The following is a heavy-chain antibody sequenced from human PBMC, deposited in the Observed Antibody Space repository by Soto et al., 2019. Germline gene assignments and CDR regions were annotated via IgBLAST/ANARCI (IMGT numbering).Heavy chain of an antibody. Sequence: SETLSLTCAVYGGSFSGYYWSWIRQPPGKGLEWIGEINHSGSTNYNPSLKSRVTISVDTSKNQFSLKLSSVTAADTAVYYCARFTVVVPAAYFDYWGQGTLVTVSS. D-gene: IGHD2-2*01. V-gene: IGHV4-34*01. J-gene: IGHJ4*02. CDR2: INHSGST. CDR1: GGSFSGYY. CDR3: ARFTVVVPAAYFDY.